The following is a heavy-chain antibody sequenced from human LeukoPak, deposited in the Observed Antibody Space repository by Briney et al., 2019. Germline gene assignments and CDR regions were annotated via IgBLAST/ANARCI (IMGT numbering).Heavy chain of an antibody. J-gene: IGHJ6*03. D-gene: IGHD3-10*01. CDR1: GGSFSGYY. CDR2: INHSGST. V-gene: IGHV4-34*01. Sequence: SETLSLTCAVYGGSFSGYYWSWIRQPPGKGLEWIGEINHSGSTNYNPSLKSRVTISVDTSKNQFSLKLSSVTAADTAVYYCARHYYGSGSYYNASPDYYYYYMDVWGKGTTVTVSS. CDR3: ARHYYGSGSYYNASPDYYYYYMDV.